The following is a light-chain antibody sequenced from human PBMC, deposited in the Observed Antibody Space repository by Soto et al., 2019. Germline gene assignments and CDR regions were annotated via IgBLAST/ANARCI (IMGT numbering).Light chain of an antibody. V-gene: IGKV1-39*01. Sequence: DIQMTQSPSSLSASVGDRVTMTCRASQSSSSYFNWYQQKPGKAPKLLIYDASRLQSGVPSRFSGSGSGTDFTLTISSLQPEDVATYFCQQSYSIPFTFGPGTKLYIK. J-gene: IGKJ3*01. CDR2: DAS. CDR3: QQSYSIPFT. CDR1: QSSSSY.